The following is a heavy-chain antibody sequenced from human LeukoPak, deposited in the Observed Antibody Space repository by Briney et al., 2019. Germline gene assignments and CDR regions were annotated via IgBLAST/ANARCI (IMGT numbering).Heavy chain of an antibody. V-gene: IGHV3-7*01. D-gene: IGHD1-26*01. J-gene: IGHJ4*02. Sequence: GGSLRLSCAASGFTFSNAWMSWVRQAPGKGLEWVANIKRDGSEKYYVDSVKGRFTISRDNAKNSLYLQMNSLRAEDTAVYYCARDHVAFYRIVGATTLHFWDYWGQGTLVTVSS. CDR3: ARDHVAFYRIVGATTLHFWDY. CDR2: IKRDGSEK. CDR1: GFTFSNAW.